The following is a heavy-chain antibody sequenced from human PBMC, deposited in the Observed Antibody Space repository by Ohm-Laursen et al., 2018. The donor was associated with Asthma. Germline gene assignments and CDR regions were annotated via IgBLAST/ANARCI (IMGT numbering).Heavy chain of an antibody. V-gene: IGHV1-18*01. Sequence: ASVKVSCKASGYTFTSYAMHWVRQAPGQRLEWMGWISAYNGNTNYAQKLQGRVTMTTDTSTSTAYMELRSLRSDDTAVYYCARYYCSSTSCYSGWFDPWGQGTLVTVSS. D-gene: IGHD2-2*01. CDR2: ISAYNGNT. CDR1: GYTFTSYA. J-gene: IGHJ5*02. CDR3: ARYYCSSTSCYSGWFDP.